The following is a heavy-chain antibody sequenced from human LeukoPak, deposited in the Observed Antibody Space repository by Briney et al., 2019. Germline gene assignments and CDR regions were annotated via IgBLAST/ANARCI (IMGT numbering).Heavy chain of an antibody. Sequence: GGSLRLSCAASGFTFDDYAMHWVRQAPGKGLEWVAGLSWNSASINYADSVRGRFTISRDNAKNSLYLQMDSLRAEDTAVYYCARGPSSPLTHWGQGTLVTVSS. CDR1: GFTFDDYA. CDR2: LSWNSASI. V-gene: IGHV3-9*01. D-gene: IGHD6-6*01. CDR3: ARGPSSPLTH. J-gene: IGHJ4*02.